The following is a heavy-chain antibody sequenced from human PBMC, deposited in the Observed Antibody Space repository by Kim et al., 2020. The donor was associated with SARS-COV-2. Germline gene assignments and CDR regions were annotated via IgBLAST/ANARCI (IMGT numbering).Heavy chain of an antibody. Sequence: TYYNPSLKSRVTISVDTSKNQFSLKLSSVTAADTAVYYCARAYSSGWYDYWGQGTLVTVSS. V-gene: IGHV4-39*07. D-gene: IGHD6-19*01. CDR2: T. J-gene: IGHJ4*02. CDR3: ARAYSSGWYDY.